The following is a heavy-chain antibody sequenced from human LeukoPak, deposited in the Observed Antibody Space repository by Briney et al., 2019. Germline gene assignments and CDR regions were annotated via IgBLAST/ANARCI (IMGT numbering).Heavy chain of an antibody. CDR2: ISPGGGPT. Sequence: PGGSLRLSCAGSGFPFSSHGMNWVRQAPGKGLEWVSGISPGGGPTYYADSVKGRFTISRDNAKNSLYLQMNSLRAEDTAVYYCARFIAAPYYFDYWGRGTLVTVSS. CDR1: GFPFSSHG. J-gene: IGHJ4*02. D-gene: IGHD6-13*01. V-gene: IGHV3-21*01. CDR3: ARFIAAPYYFDY.